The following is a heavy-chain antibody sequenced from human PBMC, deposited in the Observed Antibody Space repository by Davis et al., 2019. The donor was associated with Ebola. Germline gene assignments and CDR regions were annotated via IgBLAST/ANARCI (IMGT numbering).Heavy chain of an antibody. CDR3: ARSKDSGYFQFYYMDV. J-gene: IGHJ6*03. D-gene: IGHD5-12*01. CDR1: GGTFSSYA. V-gene: IGHV1-69*13. Sequence: SVKVSCKASGGTFSSYAISWVRQAPGQGLEWMGGIIPIFGTANYAQKFQGRVTITADESTSTAYMELSSLRSEDTAVYYCARSKDSGYFQFYYMDVWGKGSTVTVSS. CDR2: IIPIFGTA.